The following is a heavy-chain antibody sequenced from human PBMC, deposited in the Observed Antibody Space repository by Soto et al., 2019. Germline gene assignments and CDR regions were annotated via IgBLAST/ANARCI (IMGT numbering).Heavy chain of an antibody. CDR3: ARIGFSYSSSWYYAFDI. Sequence: QVQLVQSGAEVQKPGSSVKVSCKASGGTFSSYAISWVRQAPGQGLEWMGGIIPIFGTANYAQKFQGRVTITADESTSTAYMELSSLRSEDTAVYYCARIGFSYSSSWYYAFDIWGQGTMVTVSS. CDR2: IIPIFGTA. V-gene: IGHV1-69*01. D-gene: IGHD6-13*01. CDR1: GGTFSSYA. J-gene: IGHJ3*02.